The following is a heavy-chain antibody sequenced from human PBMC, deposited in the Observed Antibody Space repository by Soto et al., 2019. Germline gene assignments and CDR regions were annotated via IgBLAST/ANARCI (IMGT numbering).Heavy chain of an antibody. Sequence: GGSLRPSCAASGFTFISYGIHFVGHPPFKGLEWVAVISYDGSNKYYADSVKGRFTISRDNSKNTLYLQMNSLRAEDTAVYYCAKRMVRGAPYGQYGMDVWGQGTTVTVSS. D-gene: IGHD3-10*01. J-gene: IGHJ6*02. V-gene: IGHV3-30*18. CDR1: GFTFISYG. CDR3: AKRMVRGAPYGQYGMDV. CDR2: ISYDGSNK.